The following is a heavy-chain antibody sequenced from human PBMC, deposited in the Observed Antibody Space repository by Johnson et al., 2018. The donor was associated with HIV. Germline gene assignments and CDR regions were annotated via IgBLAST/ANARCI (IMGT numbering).Heavy chain of an antibody. D-gene: IGHD1-26*01. J-gene: IGHJ3*02. CDR2: ISYDGSNK. CDR3: ARDCMRGATKDAFDI. V-gene: IGHV3-30-3*01. Sequence: QMLLVESGGGVVQPGRSLRLSCAASGFTFSSYAMHWVRQAPGKGLEWVAVISYDGSNKYYADSVKGRFTISRDNSKNTLYLQMNSLRAEDTAVYYCARDCMRGATKDAFDIWGQGTMVTVSS. CDR1: GFTFSSYA.